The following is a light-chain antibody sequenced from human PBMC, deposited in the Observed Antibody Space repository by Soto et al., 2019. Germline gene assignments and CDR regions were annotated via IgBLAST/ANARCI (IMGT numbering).Light chain of an antibody. CDR3: QQYNSYSPTWT. J-gene: IGKJ1*01. V-gene: IGKV1-5*03. CDR2: KAS. Sequence: DIQMTQPPSTLSASVGDRVPITCRASRGISSGLAWYQQKPGKAPKLLIYKASSLESGVPSRFSGSGSGTEFTLTISSLQPDDFATYYCQQYNSYSPTWTFGQGTKVEIK. CDR1: RGISSG.